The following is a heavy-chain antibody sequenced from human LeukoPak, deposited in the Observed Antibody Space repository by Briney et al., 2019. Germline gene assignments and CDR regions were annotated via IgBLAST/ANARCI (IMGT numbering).Heavy chain of an antibody. J-gene: IGHJ4*02. CDR3: ARGREEDSSGYYYGSDY. V-gene: IGHV1-69*04. CDR2: IIPIFGIA. D-gene: IGHD3-22*01. CDR1: GGTFSSYA. Sequence: SVKVSCKASGGTFSSYAISWVRQAPGQGLEWMGRIIPIFGIANYAQKFQGRVTITADKSTSTAYMELSSLRSEDTAVYYCARGREEDSSGYYYGSDYWGQGTLVTVSS.